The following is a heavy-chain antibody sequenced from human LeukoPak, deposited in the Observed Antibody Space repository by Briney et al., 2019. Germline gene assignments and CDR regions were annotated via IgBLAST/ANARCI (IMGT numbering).Heavy chain of an antibody. Sequence: ASVKVSCKASGYTFTNYGLNWVRQAPGQGLEWMGWISPYKGDTHYAQKLQARVTMTTDTSTSTAYMELRSLRSDDTAVYYCMRDKYGDYVGRYFQHWGQGTLVTVSS. CDR3: MRDKYGDYVGRYFQH. CDR1: GYTFTNYG. CDR2: ISPYKGDT. J-gene: IGHJ1*01. V-gene: IGHV1-18*01. D-gene: IGHD4-17*01.